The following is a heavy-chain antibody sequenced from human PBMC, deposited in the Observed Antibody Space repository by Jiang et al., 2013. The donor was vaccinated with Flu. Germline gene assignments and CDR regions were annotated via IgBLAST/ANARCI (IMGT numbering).Heavy chain of an antibody. J-gene: IGHJ5*02. Sequence: SGSGLVKPSQTLSLTCSVSGDPVTNGGYFWSWLRQPPGKGLEWIGYIYYTGTTYYIPSLRGRVSILMDTSENKFSLRVRSVTAADTAIYYCARGPLFGELLDNWFDPWGQGTLVTVS. D-gene: IGHD3-10*02. CDR2: IYYTGTT. V-gene: IGHV4-31*03. CDR1: GDPVTNGGYF. CDR3: ARGPLFGELLDNWFDP.